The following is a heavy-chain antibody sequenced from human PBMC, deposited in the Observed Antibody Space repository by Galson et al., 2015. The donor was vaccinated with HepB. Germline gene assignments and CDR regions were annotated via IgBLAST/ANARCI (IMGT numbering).Heavy chain of an antibody. V-gene: IGHV3-23*01. Sequence: SLRLSCAASGFTFSSYAMSWVRQAPGKGLEWVSAISGSGGSTYYADSVKGRFTISRDNSKNTLYLQMNSLRAEDTAVYYCAKDATYYYDSSGSETRYFQHWGQGTLVTVSS. CDR1: GFTFSSYA. CDR3: AKDATYYYDSSGSETRYFQH. CDR2: ISGSGGST. J-gene: IGHJ1*01. D-gene: IGHD3-22*01.